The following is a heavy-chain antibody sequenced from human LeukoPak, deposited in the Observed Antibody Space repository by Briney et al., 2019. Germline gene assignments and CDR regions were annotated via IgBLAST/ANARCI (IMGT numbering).Heavy chain of an antibody. V-gene: IGHV3-74*01. CDR3: AKVGYGDYTDYSYFDY. Sequence: GGSLRLSCAASGFTFNKNWLHWVRQAPGKGLVWVSRISPDDKSTSYADSVKGRFTISRDNSKNTLYLQMNSLRAEDTAVYYCAKVGYGDYTDYSYFDYWGQGTLVTVSS. CDR1: GFTFNKNW. J-gene: IGHJ4*02. D-gene: IGHD4-17*01. CDR2: ISPDDKST.